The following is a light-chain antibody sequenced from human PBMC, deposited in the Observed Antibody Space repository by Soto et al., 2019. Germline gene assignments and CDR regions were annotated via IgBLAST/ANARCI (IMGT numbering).Light chain of an antibody. CDR1: QDISNY. CDR2: DAS. J-gene: IGKJ4*01. Sequence: DIQMTQSPSSLSASVGDRVTITCQASQDISNYLNWYQRKPGKAPELLIYDASNLETGVPSRFNGSGSGTDFTLTISSLQPEDIATYYCQQYRNLPPVTFGGGTKLEIK. CDR3: QQYRNLPPVT. V-gene: IGKV1-33*01.